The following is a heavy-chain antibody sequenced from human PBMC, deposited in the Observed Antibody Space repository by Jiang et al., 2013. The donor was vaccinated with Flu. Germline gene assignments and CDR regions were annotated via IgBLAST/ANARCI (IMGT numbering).Heavy chain of an antibody. J-gene: IGHJ4*02. D-gene: IGHD1-26*01. CDR1: GFDFRRSW. V-gene: IGHV3-15*07. CDR3: TTGHSGSIHDGY. CDR2: MKSRENRGTT. Sequence: VQLLESGGGLVKPGGSLRLSCAASGFDFRRSWMNWFRQAPGKGLEWVGRMKSRENRGTTDYAAPVKGRFTISRDDSTYTLFLQMNSLNNEDTAVYFCTTGHSGSIHDGYWGQGTLVTVSS.